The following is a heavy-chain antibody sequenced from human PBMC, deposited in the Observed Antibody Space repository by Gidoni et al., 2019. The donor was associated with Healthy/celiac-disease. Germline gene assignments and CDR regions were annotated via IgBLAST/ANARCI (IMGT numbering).Heavy chain of an antibody. CDR1: GFTFSSYG. D-gene: IGHD3-9*01. Sequence: QVQLVASGGGVVPPGRSLRLSCAASGFTFSSYGMPWVRQAPGKGLGWVAVIWYDGSNKYYADSVKGRFTISRDNSKNTLYLQMNSLRAEDTAVYYCARVSYYDILTGYYMDVWGKGTTVTVSS. CDR2: IWYDGSNK. V-gene: IGHV3-33*01. CDR3: ARVSYYDILTGYYMDV. J-gene: IGHJ6*03.